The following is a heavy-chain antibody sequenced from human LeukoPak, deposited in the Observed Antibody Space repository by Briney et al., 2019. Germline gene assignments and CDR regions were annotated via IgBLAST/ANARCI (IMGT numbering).Heavy chain of an antibody. D-gene: IGHD4-17*01. J-gene: IGHJ4*02. CDR2: IYTSGST. CDR1: GGSISSYY. V-gene: IGHV4-4*07. Sequence: SETLSLTCTVSGGSISSYYWSWIRQPAGKGLEWIGRIYTSGSTNYNPSLKSRVTMSVDTSKNQFPLKLSSVTAADTAVYYCARDRGWKDTVTTPFDYWGQGTLVTVSS. CDR3: ARDRGWKDTVTTPFDY.